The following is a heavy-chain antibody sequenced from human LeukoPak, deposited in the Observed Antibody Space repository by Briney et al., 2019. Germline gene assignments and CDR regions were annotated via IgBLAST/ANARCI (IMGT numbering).Heavy chain of an antibody. CDR3: ARSGYCSGGSCYPEDYFDY. V-gene: IGHV4-38-2*01. J-gene: IGHJ4*02. Sequence: NASETLSLTCAVSGYSISSGYYWGWIRQPPGKGLEWIGRIYHSGSTYYNPSLKSRVTISVDTSKNQFSLKLSSVTAADTAVYYCARSGYCSGGSCYPEDYFDYWGQGTLVTVSS. CDR1: GYSISSGYY. D-gene: IGHD2-15*01. CDR2: IYHSGST.